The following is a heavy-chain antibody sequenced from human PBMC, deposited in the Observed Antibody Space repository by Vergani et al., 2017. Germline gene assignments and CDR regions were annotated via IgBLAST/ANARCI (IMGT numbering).Heavy chain of an antibody. CDR2: ISYDGSNK. V-gene: IGHV3-30*01. CDR1: GFTFSSYA. D-gene: IGHD6-19*01. Sequence: VQLVESGGGLVKPGGSLRLSCAASGFTFSSYAMHWVRQAPGKGLEWVAVISYDGSNKYYADSVKGRFTISRDNSKNTLYLQMNSLRAEDTAVYYCARAHSSGWNNWFDPWGQGTLVTVSS. J-gene: IGHJ5*02. CDR3: ARAHSSGWNNWFDP.